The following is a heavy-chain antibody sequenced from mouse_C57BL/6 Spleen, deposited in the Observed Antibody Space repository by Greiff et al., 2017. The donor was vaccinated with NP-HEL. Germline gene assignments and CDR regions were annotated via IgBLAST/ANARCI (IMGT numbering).Heavy chain of an antibody. CDR2: IDPSDSYT. J-gene: IGHJ3*01. D-gene: IGHD1-1*01. CDR3: ARGDYGSSSFAY. Sequence: VQLQQPGAELVKPGASVKLSCKASGYTFTSYWMQWVKQRPGQGLEWIGEIDPSDSYTNYNQKFKGKATLTVDTSSSTAYMQLSSLTSEDSAVYYCARGDYGSSSFAYWGQGTLVTVSA. V-gene: IGHV1-50*01. CDR1: GYTFTSYW.